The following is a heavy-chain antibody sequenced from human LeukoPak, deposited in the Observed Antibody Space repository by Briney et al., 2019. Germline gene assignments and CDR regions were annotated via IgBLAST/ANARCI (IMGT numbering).Heavy chain of an antibody. CDR3: SRGGLYRYSGTSGDY. Sequence: PGGSLRLSCEVSGFSFSSYWMTWVRQAPGKGLEWVANINQHGSETYYVDSVKGRFIISRDNAKNSLLLQMDSVTGEDTAVYYCSRGGLYRYSGTSGDYWGQGTLVTVSS. CDR2: INQHGSET. J-gene: IGHJ4*02. CDR1: GFSFSSYW. V-gene: IGHV3-7*01. D-gene: IGHD1-26*01.